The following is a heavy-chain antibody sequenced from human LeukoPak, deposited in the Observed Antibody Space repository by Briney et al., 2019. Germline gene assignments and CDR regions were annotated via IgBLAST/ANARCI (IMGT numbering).Heavy chain of an antibody. D-gene: IGHD3-22*01. J-gene: IGHJ5*02. CDR1: GGSISSYY. V-gene: IGHV4-4*07. CDR2: IYTSGST. CDR3: ARGLRYYDSSGYRTGYWFDP. Sequence: SETLSLTCTVSGGSISSYYWSWIRQPAGKGLEWIGRIYTSGSTNYNPSLKGRVTMSVDTSKNQFSLKLSSVTAADTAVYYCARGLRYYDSSGYRTGYWFDPWGQGTLVTVSS.